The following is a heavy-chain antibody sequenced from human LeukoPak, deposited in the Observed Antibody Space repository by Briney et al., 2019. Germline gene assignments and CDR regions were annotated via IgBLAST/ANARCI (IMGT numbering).Heavy chain of an antibody. V-gene: IGHV3-23*01. D-gene: IGHD3-3*01. CDR2: ITDSGGST. CDR3: AKERTSSFGYNWFDP. J-gene: IGHJ5*02. Sequence: GGSLRLSCAASGFTFSNYVMTWVRQAPGKGLECVSSITDSGGSTYYADSVKGRFTISRDNSKNTVYLQMNSLRAEDTAVYYCAKERTSSFGYNWFDPWGQGTLVTVSS. CDR1: GFTFSNYV.